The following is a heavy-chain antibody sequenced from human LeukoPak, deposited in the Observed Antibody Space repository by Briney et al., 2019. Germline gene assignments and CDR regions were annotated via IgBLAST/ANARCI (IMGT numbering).Heavy chain of an antibody. V-gene: IGHV4-38-2*02. CDR3: ARDSLYSFDP. CDR2: IYHSGST. D-gene: IGHD6-13*01. CDR1: GYSISSGYY. Sequence: SETLSLTCTVSGYSISSGYYWGWIRQPPGKGLEWIGSIYHSGSTYYNPSLKSRDTISVDTSKNQFSLKLSSVTAADTAVYYCARDSLYSFDPWGQGTLVTVSS. J-gene: IGHJ5*02.